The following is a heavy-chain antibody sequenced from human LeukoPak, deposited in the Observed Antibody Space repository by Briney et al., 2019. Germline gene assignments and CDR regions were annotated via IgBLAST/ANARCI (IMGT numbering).Heavy chain of an antibody. CDR2: IKSSGRSI. CDR1: GFTLSSDD. Sequence: PGGSLRLSCAASGFTLSSDDMHWVRQAPGRGLEWISNIKSSGRSIYYADSVKGRFTISRDNAKNSLYLQMNSLRAEDTAVYYCASSGPLDYWGQGTLVTVSS. D-gene: IGHD1-26*01. J-gene: IGHJ4*02. CDR3: ASSGPLDY. V-gene: IGHV3-48*03.